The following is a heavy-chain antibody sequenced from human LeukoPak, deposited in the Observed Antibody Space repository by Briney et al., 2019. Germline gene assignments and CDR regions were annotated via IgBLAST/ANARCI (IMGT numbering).Heavy chain of an antibody. D-gene: IGHD3-22*01. CDR1: GGSISSSSYY. V-gene: IGHV4-39*07. CDR3: ARGAGWLSPFDY. CDR2: IYYSGST. J-gene: IGHJ4*02. Sequence: SETLSLTCTVSGGSISSSSYYWGWIRQPPGKGLEWIGSIYYSGSTYYNPSLKSRVTISVDTSKNQFSLKLSSVTAADTAVYYCARGAGWLSPFDYWGQGTLVTVSS.